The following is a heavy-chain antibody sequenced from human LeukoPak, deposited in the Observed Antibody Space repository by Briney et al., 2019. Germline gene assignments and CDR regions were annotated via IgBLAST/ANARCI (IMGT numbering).Heavy chain of an antibody. CDR2: IHTSGRT. J-gene: IGHJ5*02. D-gene: IGHD3-9*01. CDR1: GGSISSYY. V-gene: IGHV4-4*07. Sequence: SETLSLTCTVSGGSISSYYWSWIRQPAGKGLEWIGRIHTSGRTNYNPSLKNRVTMSADTSKNQFSLKLSSVTAADTAVYYCARHLRYFFTKGWFDPWGQGTLVTVSS. CDR3: ARHLRYFFTKGWFDP.